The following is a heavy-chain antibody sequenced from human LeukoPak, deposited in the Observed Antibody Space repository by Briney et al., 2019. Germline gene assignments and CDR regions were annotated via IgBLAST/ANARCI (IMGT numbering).Heavy chain of an antibody. CDR1: GFTFSSYE. CDR2: ISSSSSYI. D-gene: IGHD1-26*01. J-gene: IGHJ4*02. Sequence: PGGSLRLSCAASGFTFSSYEMNWVPQAPGKGLEWVSSISSSSSYIYYADSVQGRFTISRDNAKNSLYLQMNSLRAEDTAVYYCARVLSGYVVYWGQGTLVTVSS. V-gene: IGHV3-21*01. CDR3: ARVLSGYVVY.